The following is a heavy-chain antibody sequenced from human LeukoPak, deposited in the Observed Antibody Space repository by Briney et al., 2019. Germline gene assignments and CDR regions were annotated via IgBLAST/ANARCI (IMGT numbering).Heavy chain of an antibody. CDR1: GFTVSSNS. CDR3: AKPSSGNYPPTGY. CDR2: ISGSGDRT. D-gene: IGHD1-26*01. V-gene: IGHV3-23*01. Sequence: GGSLRLSCAASGFTVSSNSMSWVRKAPGKGLEWVSAISGSGDRTHYADSVKGRFTISRDNSKNTLYLQINSLRAEDTAVYYCAKPSSGNYPPTGYWGQGTLVTVSS. J-gene: IGHJ4*02.